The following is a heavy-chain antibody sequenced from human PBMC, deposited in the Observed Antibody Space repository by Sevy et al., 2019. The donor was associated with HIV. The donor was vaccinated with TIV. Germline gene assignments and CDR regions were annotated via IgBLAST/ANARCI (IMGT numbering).Heavy chain of an antibody. CDR1: GFAVSDNC. CDR2: IFSGGRT. J-gene: IGHJ6*02. V-gene: IGHV3-53*01. CDR3: ARDRVVHNDYIFVAYYYGMDV. Sequence: GGSLRLSCAVSGFAVSDNCMSWVRQSPGKGLEWVSVIFSGGRTSYADSVKGRFTVSRDNSRNTLYLQMDNLRAEDTATYYCARDRVVHNDYIFVAYYYGMDVWDQGTTVTVSS. D-gene: IGHD4-4*01.